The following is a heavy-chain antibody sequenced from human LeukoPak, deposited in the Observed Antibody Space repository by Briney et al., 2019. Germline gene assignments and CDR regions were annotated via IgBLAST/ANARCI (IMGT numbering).Heavy chain of an antibody. CDR2: INSDGSSR. D-gene: IGHD6-19*01. Sequence: GGSLRLSCAASGFTFSSYSMNWVRQVPGKGLVWVSRINSDGSSRSYVDSVMGRFTISRDNAKNTLYLQLDSLRAEDTAVYYCARGLAVAGSSWFDPWGQGTLVSVSS. CDR3: ARGLAVAGSSWFDP. J-gene: IGHJ5*02. CDR1: GFTFSSYS. V-gene: IGHV3-74*01.